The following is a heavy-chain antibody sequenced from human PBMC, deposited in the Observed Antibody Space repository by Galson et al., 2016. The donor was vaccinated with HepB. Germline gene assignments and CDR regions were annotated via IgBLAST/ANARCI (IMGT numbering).Heavy chain of an antibody. CDR1: GYAFTSYG. D-gene: IGHD6-6*01. CDR3: ARDHSSSTRRVFRYNWFDP. V-gene: IGHV1-18*01. Sequence: SVKVSCKASGYAFTSYGISWVRQAPGHGLEWVGWISGYNDNTIYAQKPPGRVTMTTDTSTSTVYMELRRLSFDDTAVYYCARDHSSSTRRVFRYNWFDPWGQGTLVTVSS. J-gene: IGHJ5*02. CDR2: ISGYNDNT.